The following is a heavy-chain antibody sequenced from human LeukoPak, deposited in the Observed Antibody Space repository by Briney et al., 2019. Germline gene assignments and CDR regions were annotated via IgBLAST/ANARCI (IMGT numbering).Heavy chain of an antibody. D-gene: IGHD1-26*01. CDR2: ITSGGQT. CDR1: GFTFTSYA. CDR3: AKEAPRGSYADF. V-gene: IGHV3-23*01. Sequence: PGGSLRLSCVASGFTFTSYAMSWVRQAPGKGLEWVSAITSGGQTYYPDSVRGRFTISRDNSKNTLYLQMNSLRGEDTAIYYCAKEAPRGSYADFWGQGALVSVSS. J-gene: IGHJ4*02.